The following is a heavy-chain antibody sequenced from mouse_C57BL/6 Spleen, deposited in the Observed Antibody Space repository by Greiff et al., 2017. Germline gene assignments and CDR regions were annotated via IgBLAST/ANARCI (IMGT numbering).Heavy chain of an antibody. CDR3: ARRTVVAPYAMDY. V-gene: IGHV5-17*01. D-gene: IGHD1-1*01. CDR1: GFTFSDYG. CDR2: ISSGSSTI. J-gene: IGHJ4*01. Sequence: EVKLEESGGGLVKPGGSLKLSCAASGFTFSDYGMHWVRQAPEKGLEWVAYISSGSSTIYYADTVKGRFTISRDNAKNTLFLQMTSLRSEDTAMYYCARRTVVAPYAMDYWGQGTSVTVSS.